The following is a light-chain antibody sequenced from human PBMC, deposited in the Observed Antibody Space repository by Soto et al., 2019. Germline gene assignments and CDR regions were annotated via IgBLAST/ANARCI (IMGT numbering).Light chain of an antibody. CDR3: QQYNSWT. CDR2: KAS. J-gene: IGKJ1*01. V-gene: IGKV1-5*03. CDR1: QDIGGR. Sequence: DIQMTQSPSSLSASVGDRITITCRASQDIGGRLAWFQQKPGKAPKVLIYKASSLESGVPSRFSGSGSGTEFTLTISSLQPDDFATYYCQQYNSWTFGQGTKVDIK.